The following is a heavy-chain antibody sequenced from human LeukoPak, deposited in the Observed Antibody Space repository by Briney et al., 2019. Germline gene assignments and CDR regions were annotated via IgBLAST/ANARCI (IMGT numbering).Heavy chain of an antibody. CDR2: INPNSGGT. D-gene: IGHD1-20*01. Sequence: ASVKVSCKASGYTFTGYYMHWVRQAPGQGLEWMGWINPNSGGTNYAQKFQGRVTMTRDTSISTAYMELSRLRSDDTAVYYCARENSTNWKRHYYYYYMDVWGKGTTVTVSS. CDR3: ARENSTNWKRHYYYYYMDV. V-gene: IGHV1-2*02. CDR1: GYTFTGYY. J-gene: IGHJ6*03.